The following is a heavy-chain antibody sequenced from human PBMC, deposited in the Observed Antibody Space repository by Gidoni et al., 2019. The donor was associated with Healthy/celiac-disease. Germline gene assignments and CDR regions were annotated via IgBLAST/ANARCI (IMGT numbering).Heavy chain of an antibody. D-gene: IGHD3-22*01. V-gene: IGHV3-23*01. CDR1: GFTFSSYA. J-gene: IGHJ2*01. CDR2: ISGSGGST. Sequence: EVQLLESGGGLVQPGRSLRLSCAASGFTFSSYAMSWVRQAPGKGLEWVSAISGSGGSTYYADSVKGRFTISRDNSKNTLYLQMNSLRAEDTAVYYCAKDRAYYYDSSGYTYWYFDLWGRGTLVTVSS. CDR3: AKDRAYYYDSSGYTYWYFDL.